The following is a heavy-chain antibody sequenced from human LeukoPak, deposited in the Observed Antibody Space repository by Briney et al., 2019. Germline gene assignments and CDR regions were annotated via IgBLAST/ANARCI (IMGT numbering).Heavy chain of an antibody. Sequence: GGSLRLSCAASGFSFSDYYMSWIRQAPGKGLEWVAYMSSSSSHINYADSVKGRFTISRDNAKNSLYLQMNSLRAEDTAVYYCARGRSWFDYWGQGTLVAVSS. D-gene: IGHD6-13*01. CDR3: ARGRSWFDY. CDR1: GFSFSDYY. J-gene: IGHJ4*02. V-gene: IGHV3-11*05. CDR2: MSSSSSHI.